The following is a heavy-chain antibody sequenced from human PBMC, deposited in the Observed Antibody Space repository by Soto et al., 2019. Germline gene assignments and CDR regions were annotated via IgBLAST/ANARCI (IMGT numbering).Heavy chain of an antibody. J-gene: IGHJ4*02. CDR3: AREISLSAGSCFDY. D-gene: IGHD1-26*01. Sequence: GGPLSLSCTASGFTFNTYNMNWVRQPPGKGLEWASSISSSSYTIKYAVSVEGRFTVSRDNGKKSLYLQMNSLRDEDTAVYFCAREISLSAGSCFDYWGQGTLVTVSS. CDR1: GFTFNTYN. CDR2: ISSSSYTI. V-gene: IGHV3-48*02.